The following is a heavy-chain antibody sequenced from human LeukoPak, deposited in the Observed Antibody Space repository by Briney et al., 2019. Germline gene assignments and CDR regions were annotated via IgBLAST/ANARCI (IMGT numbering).Heavy chain of an antibody. CDR1: GFTFSSYS. Sequence: GGSLRLSCAASGFTFSSYSMNWVRLAPGKGLEWVSSISSSSSYIYYADSVKGRFTISRDNAKNSLYLQMNSLRAEDTAVYYCAALGYSGSYLEYWGQGTLVTVSS. J-gene: IGHJ4*02. CDR2: ISSSSSYI. V-gene: IGHV3-21*01. D-gene: IGHD1-26*01. CDR3: AALGYSGSYLEY.